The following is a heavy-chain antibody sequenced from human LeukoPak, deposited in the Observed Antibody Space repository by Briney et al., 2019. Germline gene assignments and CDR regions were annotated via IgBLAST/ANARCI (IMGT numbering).Heavy chain of an antibody. Sequence: ASVKVSCKASGYTFSRYGISWVRQAPGQGLEWMGWISSYNGNTKSAQMVQGRVTMTTDTSTSTAYMELRSLRSDDTAVYYCARATYCSSTSCYIRNDAFDIWGQGTMVTVSS. J-gene: IGHJ3*02. V-gene: IGHV1-18*01. CDR1: GYTFSRYG. CDR2: ISSYNGNT. D-gene: IGHD2-2*02. CDR3: ARATYCSSTSCYIRNDAFDI.